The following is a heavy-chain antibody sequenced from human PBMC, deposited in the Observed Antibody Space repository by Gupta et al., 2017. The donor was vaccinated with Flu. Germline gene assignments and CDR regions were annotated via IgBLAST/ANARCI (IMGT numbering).Heavy chain of an antibody. J-gene: IGHJ4*02. Sequence: QVHLVESGGGVVQSGRSLRPSCASAPDPPFTVRRYGIHWVRQAPGKGLDWVAAISFDGSKTYYADPGKCQFTISRDNSMNTVYLEMNSLTREDTAVYYCAKDRKGAFRLRENSVYYGDFWGQGTLVTVSS. CDR3: AKDRKGAFRLRENSVYYGDF. V-gene: IGHV3-30*18. D-gene: IGHD3-10*01. CDR1: PFTVRRYG. CDR2: ISFDGSKT.